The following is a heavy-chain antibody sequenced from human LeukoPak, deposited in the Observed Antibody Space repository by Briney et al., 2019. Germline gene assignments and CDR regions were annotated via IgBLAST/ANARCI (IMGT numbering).Heavy chain of an antibody. Sequence: GGSLRLSCAASGFTFSSYSMNWVRQAPGKGLEWVSSISSSSSYIYYADSVKGRFTISRDNAKNSLYLQMNSLRAEDTAVYYCASHSGGNSGSDYWGQGTLVTVSS. CDR2: ISSSSSYI. CDR3: ASHSGGNSGSDY. CDR1: GFTFSSYS. V-gene: IGHV3-21*01. J-gene: IGHJ4*02. D-gene: IGHD4-23*01.